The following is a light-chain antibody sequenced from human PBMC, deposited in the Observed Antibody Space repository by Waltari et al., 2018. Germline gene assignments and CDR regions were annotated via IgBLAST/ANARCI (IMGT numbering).Light chain of an antibody. J-gene: IGLJ3*02. Sequence: QSVLTQPPSASGTPGQRVTISCSGSSSNIGSNTVNWYQQLPGTAPKLLIYSNNRRPSGVPDRFSGSKSGTSASLAISGLQSEDEADYYCAAWDDSLNGFWVFGGGTKLTVL. CDR3: AAWDDSLNGFWV. CDR2: SNN. CDR1: SSNIGSNT. V-gene: IGLV1-44*01.